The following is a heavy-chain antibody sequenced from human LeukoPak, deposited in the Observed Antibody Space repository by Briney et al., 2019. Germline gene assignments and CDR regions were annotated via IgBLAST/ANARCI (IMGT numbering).Heavy chain of an antibody. J-gene: IGHJ4*02. D-gene: IGHD2-2*01. CDR1: GFTFSSYG. CDR3: AKEPIRILRLVPAALDY. V-gene: IGHV3-30*18. CDR2: ISYDGSNK. Sequence: GGSLRLSCAASGFTFSSYGMHWVRQAPGKGLEWVAVISYDGSNKYYADSVKGRFTISRDNSKNTLYLQMNSLRAEDTAVYYCAKEPIRILRLVPAALDYWGQGTLVTVSS.